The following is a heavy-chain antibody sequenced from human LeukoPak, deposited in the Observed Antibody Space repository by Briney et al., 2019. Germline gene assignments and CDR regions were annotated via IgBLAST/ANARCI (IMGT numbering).Heavy chain of an antibody. V-gene: IGHV3-21*01. D-gene: IGHD6-13*01. CDR1: GFTFSSYR. CDR3: AREHLAAAGTSDY. CDR2: ISSTSSYI. Sequence: GGSLRLSCAPSGFTFSSYRMNWVRQAPGKGLEWLASISSTSSYIYYADSVKGRFTISRDNAKNSLYLQMNSLRAEDTAVYYCAREHLAAAGTSDYWGQGTLVTVSS. J-gene: IGHJ4*02.